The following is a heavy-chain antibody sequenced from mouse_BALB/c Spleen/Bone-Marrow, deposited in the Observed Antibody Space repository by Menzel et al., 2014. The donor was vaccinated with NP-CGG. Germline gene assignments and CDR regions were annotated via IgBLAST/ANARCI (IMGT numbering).Heavy chain of an antibody. CDR3: ARSNYGYWYYDV. V-gene: IGHV1S81*02. J-gene: IGHJ1*01. D-gene: IGHD1-1*01. Sequence: QVHVKQSGAELVKPGALVKLSCKTSGYTFSSYYMYWVKQRPGQGLEWIGEINPSNGGTTFNETFKSKATLTVAKSSSPPSRQLSNLTSEDSAVYYCARSNYGYWYYDVWGAGTAVTASS. CDR2: INPSNGGT. CDR1: GYTFSSYY.